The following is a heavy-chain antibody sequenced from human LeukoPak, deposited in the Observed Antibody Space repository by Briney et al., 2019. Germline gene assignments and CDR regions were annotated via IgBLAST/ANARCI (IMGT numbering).Heavy chain of an antibody. J-gene: IGHJ4*02. Sequence: ASVKVSCKASGFTFSNSDIQWVRQARGQCLEWIGWIVVGSDNTNYAQKFQERVTITRDMSTGTAYMELSSLTSEDTAMYYCAVYCGGDCPHDYWGQGTLVTVSS. D-gene: IGHD2-21*02. V-gene: IGHV1-58*02. CDR3: AVYCGGDCPHDY. CDR2: IVVGSDNT. CDR1: GFTFSNSD.